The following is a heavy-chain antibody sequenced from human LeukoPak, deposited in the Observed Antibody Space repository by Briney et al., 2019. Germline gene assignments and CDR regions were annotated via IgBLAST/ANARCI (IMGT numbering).Heavy chain of an antibody. J-gene: IGHJ5*02. CDR3: ARHDYYGSLNWFDP. CDR1: GGSISRSSYY. D-gene: IGHD3-10*01. Sequence: PSETLSLTCTVSGGSISRSSYYWGWIRQPPGKGLEWIATIYYTGTTYYNPSLKSRLTISVDTSKNQFSLKVTSVTAADTAVYYCARHDYYGSLNWFDPWGQGTLITVSS. V-gene: IGHV4-39*01. CDR2: IYYTGTT.